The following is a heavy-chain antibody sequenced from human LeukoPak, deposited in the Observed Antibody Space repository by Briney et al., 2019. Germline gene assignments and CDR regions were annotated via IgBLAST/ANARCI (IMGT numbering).Heavy chain of an antibody. D-gene: IGHD3-10*01. CDR1: GFTFSNYW. V-gene: IGHV3-7*01. Sequence: PGGSLRLSCTASGFTFSNYWMSWVRQAPGRGLEWVANLNEDGSEKYYVDSVKGRFTISRDDAQKSLYLQMNSLRSEDTAVYYCARPMNTGVPGSHYRPLDYWGQGTLVTVSS. CDR2: LNEDGSEK. CDR3: ARPMNTGVPGSHYRPLDY. J-gene: IGHJ4*02.